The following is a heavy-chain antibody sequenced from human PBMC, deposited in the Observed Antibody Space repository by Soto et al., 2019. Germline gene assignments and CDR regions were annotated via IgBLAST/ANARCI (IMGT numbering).Heavy chain of an antibody. CDR2: IKQDGSEK. Sequence: PGGSLRLSCAASGFTFSSYWMSWVRQAPGKGLEWVAKIKQDGSEKYYVDSVKGRFTISRDNAKNSLYLQMNSLRAEETAVYYCEREGVVYAIYYYYGMDVWGQGTTVTVSS. V-gene: IGHV3-7*03. CDR1: GFTFSSYW. D-gene: IGHD2-8*02. CDR3: EREGVVYAIYYYYGMDV. J-gene: IGHJ6*02.